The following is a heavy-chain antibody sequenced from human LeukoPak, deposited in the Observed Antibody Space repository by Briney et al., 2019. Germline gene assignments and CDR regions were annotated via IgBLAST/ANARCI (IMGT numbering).Heavy chain of an antibody. CDR2: ISYDGSNK. Sequence: GGSLRLSCAASGFTFSSYAMHWVRQAPGKGLEWVAVISYDGSNKYYADSVKGRFTISRDNSKNTLYLQMNSLRAEDTAVYYCARLSHYYRTTIDYWGQGTLVTVSS. V-gene: IGHV3-30-3*01. J-gene: IGHJ4*02. D-gene: IGHD3-22*01. CDR1: GFTFSSYA. CDR3: ARLSHYYRTTIDY.